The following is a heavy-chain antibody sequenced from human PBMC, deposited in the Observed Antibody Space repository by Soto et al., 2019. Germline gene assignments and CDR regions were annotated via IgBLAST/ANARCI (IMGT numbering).Heavy chain of an antibody. Sequence: QVQLVESGGGVVQPGRSLRLSCAASGFTFSSYAMHWVRQAPGKGLEWVAVISYDGSNKYYADSVKGRFTISRDNSKNPLYLKMNSLRAEDTAVYYCARERSGWFGGGDFDYWGQGTLVTVSS. J-gene: IGHJ4*02. CDR1: GFTFSSYA. D-gene: IGHD3-10*01. CDR2: ISYDGSNK. CDR3: ARERSGWFGGGDFDY. V-gene: IGHV3-30-3*01.